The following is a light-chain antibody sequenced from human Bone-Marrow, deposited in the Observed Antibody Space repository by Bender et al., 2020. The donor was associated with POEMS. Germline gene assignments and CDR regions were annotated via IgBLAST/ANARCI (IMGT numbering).Light chain of an antibody. CDR3: VAWDASLNGWV. Sequence: QSVLTQPPSVSGTPGQRVTISCSGSGSNIGGYPVNWYQQLPGTAPRLLIYTNNERPSGVPDRFSGYKSGNTASLTISGLQSDDEAIYFCVAWDASLNGWVFGGGTKLTVL. V-gene: IGLV1-44*01. CDR1: GSNIGGYP. CDR2: TNN. J-gene: IGLJ3*02.